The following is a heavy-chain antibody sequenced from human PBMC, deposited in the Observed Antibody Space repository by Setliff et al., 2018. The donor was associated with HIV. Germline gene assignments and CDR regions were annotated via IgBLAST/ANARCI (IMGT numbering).Heavy chain of an antibody. J-gene: IGHJ6*02. D-gene: IGHD3-10*01. Sequence: GSLRLSCATSGFTFSRYGMHWVRQAPGKGLEWVAFIRYDGSNKYYADSVKGRFTISRDNSKNTLYLQMNSLRAEDTAVYYCAKDPSWIGEYAMDVWGHGTTVTVSS. CDR2: IRYDGSNK. CDR3: AKDPSWIGEYAMDV. V-gene: IGHV3-30*02. CDR1: GFTFSRYG.